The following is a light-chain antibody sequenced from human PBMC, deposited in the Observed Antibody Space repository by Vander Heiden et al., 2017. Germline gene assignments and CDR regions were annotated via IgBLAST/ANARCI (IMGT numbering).Light chain of an antibody. CDR2: KNS. V-gene: IGLV1-47*01. Sequence: QSVMTQPPSASGTPGQRVTISCSGTRSNIGNNYVYWYQQFPGTAPKLLIYKNSPRPSGGPDRFSGSRSGTSAYLDISGLRSEDEADYYCAAWDESLSGWVFGGGTKLTVL. CDR1: RSNIGNNY. CDR3: AAWDESLSGWV. J-gene: IGLJ3*02.